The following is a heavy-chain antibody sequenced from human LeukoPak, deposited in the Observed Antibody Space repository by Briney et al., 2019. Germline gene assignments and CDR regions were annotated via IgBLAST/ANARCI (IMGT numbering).Heavy chain of an antibody. V-gene: IGHV5-51*01. CDR3: ARLGRSTYYHDSRNWFDP. Sequence: GESLKISCKGSGYSFTSYWIGWVRQMPGKGLEWMGIIYPGDSDTRYSPSFQGQVTISADKSISTAYPQWSSLKASDTAMYYCARLGRSTYYHDSRNWFDPWGQGTLVTVSS. D-gene: IGHD3-22*01. CDR1: GYSFTSYW. CDR2: IYPGDSDT. J-gene: IGHJ5*02.